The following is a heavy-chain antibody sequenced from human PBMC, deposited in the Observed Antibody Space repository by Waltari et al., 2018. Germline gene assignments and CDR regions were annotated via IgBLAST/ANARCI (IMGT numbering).Heavy chain of an antibody. J-gene: IGHJ5*02. Sequence: EVQVVESGGDLVQPGGSLRLPCTASGFDFSPYWMHWVRQVPGKVLVWVSGVNADGSSTTYADPVRGRFTISRDNARSTVHLQMSSLIAEDTAVYYCGTLEAVASWGQGTLVTVSS. V-gene: IGHV3-74*03. CDR2: VNADGSST. CDR3: GTLEAVAS. CDR1: GFDFSPYW.